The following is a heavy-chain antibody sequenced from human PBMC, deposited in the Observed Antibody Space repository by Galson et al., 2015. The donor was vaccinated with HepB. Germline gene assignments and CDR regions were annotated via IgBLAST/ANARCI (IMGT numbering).Heavy chain of an antibody. V-gene: IGHV3-23*01. J-gene: IGHJ4*02. CDR1: GFTFSTYA. D-gene: IGHD4-17*01. CDR2: ISGSGGT. Sequence: LRLSCAASGFTFSTYAMTWVRQAPGKGLEWVSSISGSGGTYYADSVKGRFTISRDNFKNTLYLQMNGLRAEDTALYYCAKDSNHAGMTTVTTGPDYWGQGTLVTVSS. CDR3: AKDSNHAGMTTVTTGPDY.